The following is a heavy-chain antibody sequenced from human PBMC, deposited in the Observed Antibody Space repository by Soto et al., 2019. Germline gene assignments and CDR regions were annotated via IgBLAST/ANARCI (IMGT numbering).Heavy chain of an antibody. CDR1: GGSISSSNW. D-gene: IGHD3-3*01. J-gene: IGHJ5*02. CDR2: IYHSGST. V-gene: IGHV4-4*02. Sequence: SETLSLTCAVSGGSISSSNWWSWVRQPPGKGLEWIGEIYHSGSTNYNPSLKSRVTISVDKSKNQFSLKLSSVTAADTAVYYCASKGGTPAGLQYYDFWSGHNNWFDPWGQGTLVTVSS. CDR3: ASKGGTPAGLQYYDFWSGHNNWFDP.